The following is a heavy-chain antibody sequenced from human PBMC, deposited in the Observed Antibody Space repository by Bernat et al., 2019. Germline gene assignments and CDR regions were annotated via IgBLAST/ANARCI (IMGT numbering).Heavy chain of an antibody. CDR1: GFTFDDYA. V-gene: IGHV3-43*02. Sequence: EVQLVESGGGVVQPGGSLRLSCVASGFTFDDYAMHWVRHAPGKGLEWVSLISGDGGSTYSADSVKGRFTISRDNSKNYLYLQMNSLRTEDIVLYYCAKDRAVVDYGDYTTPYYYYGMDVWGQGTTVTVSS. CDR3: AKDRAVVDYGDYTTPYYYYGMDV. J-gene: IGHJ6*02. D-gene: IGHD4-17*01. CDR2: ISGDGGST.